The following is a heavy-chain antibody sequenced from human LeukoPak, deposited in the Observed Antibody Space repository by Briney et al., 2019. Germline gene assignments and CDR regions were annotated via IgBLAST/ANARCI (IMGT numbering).Heavy chain of an antibody. D-gene: IGHD3-22*01. CDR2: IYTSGST. Sequence: SETLSLTCTVSGGSISSYYWSWIRQPAGKGLEWIGRIYTSGSTNYNPSLKSRVTMSVDTSKNQFSRKLSSVTAADTAVYYCARDYYDSSGYYYYYGMDVWGQGTTVTVSS. CDR1: GGSISSYY. CDR3: ARDYYDSSGYYYYYGMDV. V-gene: IGHV4-4*07. J-gene: IGHJ6*02.